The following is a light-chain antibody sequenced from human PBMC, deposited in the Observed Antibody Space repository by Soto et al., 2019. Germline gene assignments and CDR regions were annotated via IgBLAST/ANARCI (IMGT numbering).Light chain of an antibody. CDR2: GAS. V-gene: IGKV3-20*01. CDR3: QQYGSSPPYT. Sequence: EIVLTQSPGTLSLSPGERDTLSCRASQSVSSRYLAWYQQKPGQAPRLLMYGASSRATGIQDRFSCSGSGTDFTITISRLEPEDFAVYYGQQYGSSPPYTVGQGTKQEIK. CDR1: QSVSSRY. J-gene: IGKJ2*01.